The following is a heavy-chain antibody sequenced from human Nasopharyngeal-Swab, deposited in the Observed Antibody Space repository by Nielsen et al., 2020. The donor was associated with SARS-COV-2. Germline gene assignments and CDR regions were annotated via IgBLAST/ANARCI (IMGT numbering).Heavy chain of an antibody. D-gene: IGHD3-22*01. J-gene: IGHJ4*02. CDR2: IYYSGST. V-gene: IGHV4-59*13. CDR1: GGSISSYY. Sequence: SETLSLTCTVSGGSISSYYWSWIRQPPGKGLEWIGYIYYSGSTNYNPSLKSRVTISVDTSKNQFSLKLSSVTAADTAVYYCARDRPYDSSGYLPFDYWGQGTLVTVSS. CDR3: ARDRPYDSSGYLPFDY.